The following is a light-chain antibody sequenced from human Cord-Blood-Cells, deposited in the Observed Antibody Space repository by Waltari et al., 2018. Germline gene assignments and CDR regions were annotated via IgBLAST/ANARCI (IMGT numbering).Light chain of an antibody. Sequence: QSALTQPASVSGSPGQSITISCTGTSSDVGGYNYVSWYQQHPGKDPKLMIYDVSNRPSGVSNRFSGSKSGNTASLTISGLQAEDEADYYCSSYISSSTLVFGGGTKLTVL. CDR2: DVS. CDR3: SSYISSSTLV. CDR1: SSDVGGYNY. V-gene: IGLV2-14*01. J-gene: IGLJ3*02.